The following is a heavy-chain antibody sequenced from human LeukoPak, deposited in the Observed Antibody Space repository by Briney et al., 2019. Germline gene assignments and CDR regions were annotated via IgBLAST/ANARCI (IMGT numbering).Heavy chain of an antibody. CDR3: AKGHLGGGSVWYFDL. CDR1: GFTFSSYA. Sequence: GRSLRLSCAASGFTFSSYAMSWVRQAPGKGLDWVSDITGSGGGTYYTDSVKGRFTISRDNSKNTLYLQMNSLRAEDTAVYYCAKGHLGGGSVWYFDLWGRGTLVTVSS. CDR2: ITGSGGGT. D-gene: IGHD2-15*01. J-gene: IGHJ2*01. V-gene: IGHV3-23*01.